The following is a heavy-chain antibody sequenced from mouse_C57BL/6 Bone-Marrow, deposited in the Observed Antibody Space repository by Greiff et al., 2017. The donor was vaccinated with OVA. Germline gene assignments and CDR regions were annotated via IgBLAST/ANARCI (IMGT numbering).Heavy chain of an antibody. D-gene: IGHD4-1*01. CDR3: GSPPELGRYAMDY. J-gene: IGHJ4*01. CDR1: GFSFNTYA. V-gene: IGHV10-1*01. Sequence: EVKLVESGGGLVQPKGSLKLSCAASGFSFNTYAMNWVRQAPGKGLEWVARIRSTSNNYATYYADSVKDRFTISRDDSESMLYLQMNNLKTEDTAMYYCGSPPELGRYAMDYWGQGTSVTVSS. CDR2: IRSTSNNYAT.